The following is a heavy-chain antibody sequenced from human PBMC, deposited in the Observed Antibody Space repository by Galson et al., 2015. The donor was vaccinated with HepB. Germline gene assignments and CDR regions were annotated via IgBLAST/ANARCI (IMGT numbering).Heavy chain of an antibody. J-gene: IGHJ4*02. V-gene: IGHV3-30*04. Sequence: SLRLSCAASGFTFSSYAMHWVRQAPGKGLEWVAVISYDGSNKYYTDSVKGRFTISRDNSKNTLYLQMNSLRAEDTAVYYCARSPRGGWYELPEFDYWSQGTLVTVSS. D-gene: IGHD6-19*01. CDR1: GFTFSSYA. CDR3: ARSPRGGWYELPEFDY. CDR2: ISYDGSNK.